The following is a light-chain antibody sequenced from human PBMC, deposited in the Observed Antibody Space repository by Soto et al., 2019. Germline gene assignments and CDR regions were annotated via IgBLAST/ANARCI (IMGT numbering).Light chain of an antibody. Sequence: DIQMTQSPSSLSASLGDRVTISCRASQSIGYYLNWYQQKPGKAPNLLIYAASSLQSGVPSRFSGSGSGTDFTLTITSLQPEDFATYFCQQSYSTPPTFGQGTKLEIK. J-gene: IGKJ2*01. CDR3: QQSYSTPPT. CDR1: QSIGYY. V-gene: IGKV1-39*01. CDR2: AAS.